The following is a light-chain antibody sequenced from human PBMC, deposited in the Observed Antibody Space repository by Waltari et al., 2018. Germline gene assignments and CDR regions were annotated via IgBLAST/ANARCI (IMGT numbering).Light chain of an antibody. V-gene: IGLV1-44*01. CDR3: AAWDDGLDGVV. CDR1: RSSIGSRA. J-gene: IGLJ3*02. CDR2: TDV. Sequence: QSSLTQPPSASGTPGQRVPIPCSRSRSSIGSRAVNWYQRLPGTATKLLIYTDVHRPSGVPDRFSGSKSGTSASLAISGLQPADEGDYYCAAWDDGLDGVVFGGGTKLTVL.